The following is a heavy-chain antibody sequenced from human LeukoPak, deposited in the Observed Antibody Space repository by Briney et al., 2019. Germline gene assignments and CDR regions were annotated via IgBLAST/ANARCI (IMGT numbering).Heavy chain of an antibody. Sequence: ASVKVSCKGFDYTFTNYGVSWVRHARGQGLEWIGWISGSNGNTNYAQKFQGRVTMTTGTSTRTAYMELRSLRSDDTALYYCARDRDVVVIAAPGYWGQGTLVTVSS. J-gene: IGHJ4*02. CDR1: DYTFTNYG. CDR3: ARDRDVVVIAAPGY. D-gene: IGHD2-15*01. CDR2: ISGSNGNT. V-gene: IGHV1-18*01.